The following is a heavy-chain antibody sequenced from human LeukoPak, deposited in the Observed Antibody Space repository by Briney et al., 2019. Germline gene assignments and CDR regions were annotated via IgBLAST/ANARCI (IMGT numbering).Heavy chain of an antibody. CDR1: GFTFDDFG. CDR3: TKDRRGHYDGAFDI. D-gene: IGHD3-3*01. J-gene: IGHJ3*02. V-gene: IGHV3-20*04. Sequence: AGGSLRLSCAASGFTFDDFGLSWVRQGPGRGLEWVSGINWSGANTGYADAVKGRFTISRDNAKNSLYLQMNSLRAEDTAFYFCTKDRRGHYDGAFDIWGQGTMVTVSS. CDR2: INWSGANT.